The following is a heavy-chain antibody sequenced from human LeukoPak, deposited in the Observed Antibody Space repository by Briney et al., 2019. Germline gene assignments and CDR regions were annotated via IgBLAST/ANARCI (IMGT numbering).Heavy chain of an antibody. D-gene: IGHD5-18*01. V-gene: IGHV4-34*01. CDR2: INHSGST. CDR3: ARGGPPYGYAFGY. Sequence: PSETLSLTCAVYGGSFSGYYWSWIRQPPGRGLEWIGEINHSGSTNYNPSLKSRVTISVDTSKNQFSLKLSSVTAADTAVYYCARGGPPYGYAFGYWGQGTLVTVSS. J-gene: IGHJ4*02. CDR1: GGSFSGYY.